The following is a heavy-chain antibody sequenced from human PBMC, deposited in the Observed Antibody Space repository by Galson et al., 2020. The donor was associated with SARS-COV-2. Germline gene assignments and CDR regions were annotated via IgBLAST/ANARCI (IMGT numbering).Heavy chain of an antibody. CDR3: ARESRWDLYFDS. V-gene: IGHV4-61*02. J-gene: IGHJ4*01. Sequence: SETLSLTCSVSGGSINTGSYYWSWIRQPAGKGLEWIGRIWTSGGTNYNPSLKSRVTISVDTSKNQFSLSLNSVTAADTAVYYCARESRWDLYFDSWGQEPWSPSPQ. D-gene: IGHD1-26*01. CDR2: IWTSGGT. CDR1: GGSINTGSYY.